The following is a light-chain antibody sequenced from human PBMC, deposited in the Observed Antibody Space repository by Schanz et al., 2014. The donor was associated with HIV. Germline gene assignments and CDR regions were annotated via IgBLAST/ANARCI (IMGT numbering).Light chain of an antibody. V-gene: IGLV1-51*01. CDR3: GTWDSSLSADV. CDR1: SSNIGSNT. CDR2: DNN. Sequence: QSVLTQPPSASGTPGQRVTISCSGSSSNIGSNTVNWYQQLPGTAPKLLIYDNNKRPSGIPDRFSGSKSGTSATLGIAGLQTGDEADYYCGTWDSSLSADVFGTGTKLTVL. J-gene: IGLJ1*01.